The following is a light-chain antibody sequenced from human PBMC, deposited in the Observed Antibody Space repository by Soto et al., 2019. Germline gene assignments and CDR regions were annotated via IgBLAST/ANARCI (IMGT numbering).Light chain of an antibody. CDR2: GAS. Sequence: EIVLTQSPGTLSLSPGERATLSCRASQSVSSSYLAWYQQKPGQAPRLLIYGASSRATGIPDRFSGSGSGTDFTLTISRLEPEDFVVYYCQQYGSSSYTFGQGTKLEIQ. CDR1: QSVSSSY. CDR3: QQYGSSSYT. V-gene: IGKV3-20*01. J-gene: IGKJ2*01.